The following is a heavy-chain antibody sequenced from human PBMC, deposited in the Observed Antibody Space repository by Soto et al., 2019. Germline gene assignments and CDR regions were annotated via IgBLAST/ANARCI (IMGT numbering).Heavy chain of an antibody. V-gene: IGHV3-30-3*01. Sequence: PGGSLRLSCAASGFTFSTHDMHWVRQAPGKGLEWVALILYDGSNKYYADSVKGRFTISSDSSKRTLYLEMNSLTADDTAVYYCARERDGSGWYSDVFDLWGQGTLATVSS. CDR1: GFTFSTHD. J-gene: IGHJ3*01. D-gene: IGHD6-13*01. CDR3: ARERDGSGWYSDVFDL. CDR2: ILYDGSNK.